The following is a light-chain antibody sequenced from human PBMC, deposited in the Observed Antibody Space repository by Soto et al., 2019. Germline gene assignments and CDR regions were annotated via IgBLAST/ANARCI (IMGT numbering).Light chain of an antibody. CDR3: QQASSFPHT. CDR2: AAS. Sequence: IQMTLSASSVSAPVGNRVTIFCRASQDIDKWLAWYQQKQGKAPKLLISAASTLQSGVPSRFSGSGYGTEFNLTIQSLQTDDIATYYCQQASSFPHTFGQGTRLEIK. J-gene: IGKJ5*01. V-gene: IGKV1-12*01. CDR1: QDIDKW.